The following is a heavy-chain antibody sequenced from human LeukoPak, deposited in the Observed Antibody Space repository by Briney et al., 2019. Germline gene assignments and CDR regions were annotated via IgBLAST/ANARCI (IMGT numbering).Heavy chain of an antibody. Sequence: GGSLRLSCAASGFTFSSYAMSWVRQAPGKGLEWVSAISGSGGSTYYADSVKGRFTISRDNSKNTLYLQMNSLRAEDTAVYYRAKDPRTAMVRGSGYWGQGTLVTVSS. V-gene: IGHV3-23*01. D-gene: IGHD5-18*01. CDR1: GFTFSSYA. J-gene: IGHJ4*02. CDR3: AKDPRTAMVRGSGY. CDR2: ISGSGGST.